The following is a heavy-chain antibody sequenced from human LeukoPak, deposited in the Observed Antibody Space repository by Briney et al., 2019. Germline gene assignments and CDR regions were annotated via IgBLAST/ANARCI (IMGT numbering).Heavy chain of an antibody. V-gene: IGHV1-69*13. Sequence: GASVKVSCKASGGTFSSYAISWVRQAPGQGLEWMGGIIPIFGTANYAQKFQGRVTITADESTSTAYMELSSLRSEDTAVYYCAREHEAVAGHDYWGQGTLVTVSS. D-gene: IGHD6-19*01. CDR3: AREHEAVAGHDY. CDR2: IIPIFGTA. CDR1: GGTFSSYA. J-gene: IGHJ4*02.